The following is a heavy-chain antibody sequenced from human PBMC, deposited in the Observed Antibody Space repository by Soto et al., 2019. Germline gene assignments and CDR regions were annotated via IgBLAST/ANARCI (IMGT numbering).Heavy chain of an antibody. CDR1: GGSVSSGSYY. CDR3: AREGYSSGWYGDYYYYGMDV. Sequence: PSETLSLTCTVSGGSVSSGSYYWSWIRQPPGKGLEWIGYIYYSGSTNYNPSLKSRVTISVDTSKNQFSLKLSSVTAADTAAYYCAREGYSSGWYGDYYYYGMDVWGQGTTVTVSS. J-gene: IGHJ6*02. CDR2: IYYSGST. V-gene: IGHV4-61*01. D-gene: IGHD6-19*01.